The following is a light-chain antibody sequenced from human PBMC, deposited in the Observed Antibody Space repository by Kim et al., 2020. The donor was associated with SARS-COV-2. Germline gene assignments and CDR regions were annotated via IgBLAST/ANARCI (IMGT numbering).Light chain of an antibody. CDR2: ATS. CDR1: QSVSTAY. Sequence: EIVLTQSPGTLSLSPGERATLSCRASQSVSTAYLVWYQLKVGQAPRLLLYATSSRANGVPDRFSGSGSETEFSLTISGLEPEDFAVYYCQQCQTTPLTFGGGTKVEI. J-gene: IGKJ4*01. CDR3: QQCQTTPLT. V-gene: IGKV3-20*01.